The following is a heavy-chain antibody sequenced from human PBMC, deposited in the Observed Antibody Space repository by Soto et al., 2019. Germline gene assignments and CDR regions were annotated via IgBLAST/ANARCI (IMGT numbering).Heavy chain of an antibody. CDR2: ISGSGGST. CDR1: GFTFSSYA. J-gene: IGHJ4*02. V-gene: IGHV3-23*01. Sequence: GSLRLSCAASGFTFSSYAMSWVRQAPGKGLEWVSAISGSGGSTYYADSVKGRFTISRDNSKNTLYLQMNSLRAEDTAVYYCAKDLTMVRGVTQPFDYWGQGTLVTVSS. CDR3: AKDLTMVRGVTQPFDY. D-gene: IGHD3-10*01.